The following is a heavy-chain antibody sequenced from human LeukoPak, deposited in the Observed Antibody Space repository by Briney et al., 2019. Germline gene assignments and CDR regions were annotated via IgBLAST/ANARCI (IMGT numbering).Heavy chain of an antibody. J-gene: IGHJ4*02. CDR1: GFTFSDYY. V-gene: IGHV3-11*01. Sequence: PGGSLRLSCAASGFTFSDYYMSWIRQAPGEGLEWVSYISSSGSTIYYADSVKGRFAISRDNAKNSLYLQMNSLRAEDTAMYYCARRAGDYSHPYDYWGQGTLVTVSS. CDR2: ISSSGSTI. D-gene: IGHD3-22*01. CDR3: ARRAGDYSHPYDY.